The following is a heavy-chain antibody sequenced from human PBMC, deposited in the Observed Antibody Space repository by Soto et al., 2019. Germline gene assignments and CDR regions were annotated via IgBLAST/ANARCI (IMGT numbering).Heavy chain of an antibody. CDR3: ARVGSASLMVVVIADH. J-gene: IGHJ4*02. D-gene: IGHD3-22*01. Sequence: RRLSCTTSGFTFGDYAMSWFRQAPGKGLEWVGFIRSKGYGGTTQYAASVKGRFTISRDDSESIAYLQMDSLKTEDTALYYCARVGSASLMVVVIADHWGQGTQVTVSS. CDR2: IRSKGYGGTT. V-gene: IGHV3-49*03. CDR1: GFTFGDYA.